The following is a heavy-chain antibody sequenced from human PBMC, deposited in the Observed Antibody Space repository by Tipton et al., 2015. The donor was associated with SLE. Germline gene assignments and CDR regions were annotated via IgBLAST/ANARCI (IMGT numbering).Heavy chain of an antibody. Sequence: SLRLSCAVSGGSISSSNWWSWVRQPPGKGLEWIGEIYHSGSTNYNPSLKSRVTISVDTPKNQFSLKLGSVTAADTAVYYCARDFCSGGSCRRAFDVWGQGTMVTVSS. CDR1: GGSISSSNW. CDR2: IYHSGST. CDR3: ARDFCSGGSCRRAFDV. J-gene: IGHJ3*01. V-gene: IGHV4-4*02. D-gene: IGHD2-15*01.